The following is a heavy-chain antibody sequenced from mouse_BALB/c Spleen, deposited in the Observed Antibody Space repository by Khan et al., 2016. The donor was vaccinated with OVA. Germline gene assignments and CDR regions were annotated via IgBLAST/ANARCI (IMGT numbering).Heavy chain of an antibody. CDR1: GYTFTTYW. D-gene: IGHD2-1*01. J-gene: IGHJ3*01. Sequence: QVQLKQSGAELAKPGASLKMSCTASGYTFTTYWIHWVKQRPGQGLEWIGYIDTSTGYTEYNQKFKNKATLTADNSSNTAYMQLTSLTSEDSAVYDCARRGRYGIFAYWGQGTLVTVSA. V-gene: IGHV1-7*01. CDR3: ARRGRYGIFAY. CDR2: IDTSTGYT.